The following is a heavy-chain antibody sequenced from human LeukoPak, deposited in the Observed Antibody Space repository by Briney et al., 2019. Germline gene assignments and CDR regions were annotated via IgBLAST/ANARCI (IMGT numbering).Heavy chain of an antibody. CDR2: ISISSSYI. D-gene: IGHD3-22*01. J-gene: IGHJ4*02. Sequence: GGSLRLSCAASGFTFSSYSMNWVRQAPGKGLEWVSSISISSSYIYYADSVKGRFTISRDNAKNSLYLQMNSLRAEDTAVYYCARDLSQTYYYDSSGYSFDYWGQGTLVTVSS. V-gene: IGHV3-21*01. CDR1: GFTFSSYS. CDR3: ARDLSQTYYYDSSGYSFDY.